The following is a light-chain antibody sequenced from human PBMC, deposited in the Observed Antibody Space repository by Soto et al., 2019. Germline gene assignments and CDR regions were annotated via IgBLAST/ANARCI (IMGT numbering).Light chain of an antibody. CDR2: ETS. J-gene: IGKJ5*01. CDR1: QSISGY. Sequence: DLQMTQSPSSLSASVGDRVTFTCRASQSISGYLNWYQQKPGKAPTLLMYETSTLQSGVPSRFSGSGSGTDFTLTINSLQPEDFATYYCQQSHSTPTFGQGTRLEIK. CDR3: QQSHSTPT. V-gene: IGKV1-39*01.